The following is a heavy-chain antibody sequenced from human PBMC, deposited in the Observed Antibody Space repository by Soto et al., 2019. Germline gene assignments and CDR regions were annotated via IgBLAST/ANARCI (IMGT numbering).Heavy chain of an antibody. CDR3: ARDPSIRSPPDD. CDR1: GFTFNDYY. CDR2: ISSTGSYT. Sequence: GGSLRLSCAASGFTFNDYYMTWIRQAPGTGLEWVSYISSTGSYTKYADPVRGRFTISRDNAKNSLYLQMDSLRDEDTGIYYCARDPSIRSPPDDWGRGTQVTVSS. D-gene: IGHD3-3*02. J-gene: IGHJ4*02. V-gene: IGHV3-11*05.